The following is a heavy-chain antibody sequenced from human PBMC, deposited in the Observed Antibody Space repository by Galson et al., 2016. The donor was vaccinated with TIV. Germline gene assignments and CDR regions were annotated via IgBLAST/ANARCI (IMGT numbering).Heavy chain of an antibody. Sequence: SVKVSCKASGYSFLSFDINWVRQAAGQGLEWMGWMNPHSGSTVSAQKFQGRVTTTRNLSISTAYMELSSLTSEDTAIYYCARPSYGSAYYGLDVWGQGTTVTVSS. CDR1: GYSFLSFD. J-gene: IGHJ6*02. CDR3: ARPSYGSAYYGLDV. V-gene: IGHV1-8*01. D-gene: IGHD4-17*01. CDR2: MNPHSGST.